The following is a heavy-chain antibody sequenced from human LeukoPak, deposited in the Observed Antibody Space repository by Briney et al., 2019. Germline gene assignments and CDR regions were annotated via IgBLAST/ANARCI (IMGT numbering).Heavy chain of an antibody. J-gene: IGHJ4*02. Sequence: PGGSLRLSCVASGFTFRKNTMAWVRQAPGRGLEWVSGIRGGTTYYSDSVKGRFTISRDNSKNTLYLQMDSLRVEDTAVYYCAKDALAGDGYWDFDFWGQGTLVTVSS. CDR2: IRGGTT. D-gene: IGHD5-24*01. CDR3: AKDALAGDGYWDFDF. CDR1: GFTFRKNT. V-gene: IGHV3-23*01.